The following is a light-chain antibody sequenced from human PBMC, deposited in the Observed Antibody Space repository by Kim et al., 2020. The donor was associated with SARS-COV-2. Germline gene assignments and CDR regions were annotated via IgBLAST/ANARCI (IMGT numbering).Light chain of an antibody. CDR1: VLAKKY. CDR2: KDS. V-gene: IGLV3-27*01. Sequence: SVSPGQTARITCSGDVLAKKYVRWFQQKPGQAPVLVIYKDSERHSGIPERFSGSSSGTTLTLTISGAQAEDAADYYCYSAADNNLVFGGGTQLTVL. J-gene: IGLJ2*01. CDR3: YSAADNNLV.